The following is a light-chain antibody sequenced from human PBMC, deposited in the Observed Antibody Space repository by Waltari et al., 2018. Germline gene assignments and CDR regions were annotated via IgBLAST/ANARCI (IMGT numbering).Light chain of an antibody. CDR3: QQYNYWPWT. Sequence: EIVMTQSPATLSMSPGESATLSCRASQSLNSASAWYQQKPGQAPRLLIYSTSTRATGTPARFSGSGSGTEFTLTISSLQSEDFAIYYCQQYNYWPWTFGQGTRVEIK. CDR1: QSLNSA. V-gene: IGKV3D-15*01. CDR2: STS. J-gene: IGKJ1*01.